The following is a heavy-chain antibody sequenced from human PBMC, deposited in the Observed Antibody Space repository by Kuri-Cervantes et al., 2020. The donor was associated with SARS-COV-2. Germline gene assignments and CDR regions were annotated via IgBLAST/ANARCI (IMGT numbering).Heavy chain of an antibody. V-gene: IGHV3-30-3*01. Sequence: GESLKISCAASGFTFNNDAMHWGRQTPGEGLEWVAITSYDGTSKYEADSVKGLFTISRDNSKDTLYLQMNNLRGDDTAVYFCARGRVGVQDFWGQGTLVTVSS. CDR1: GFTFNNDA. J-gene: IGHJ4*02. D-gene: IGHD2-21*01. CDR3: ARGRVGVQDF. CDR2: TSYDGTSK.